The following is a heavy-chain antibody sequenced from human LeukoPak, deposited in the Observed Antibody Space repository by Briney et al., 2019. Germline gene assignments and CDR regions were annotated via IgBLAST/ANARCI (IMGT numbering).Heavy chain of an antibody. V-gene: IGHV3-9*03. CDR3: AKSSGYYFYYIDY. CDR2: ISWNSGSI. CDR1: GFTFDDYA. J-gene: IGHJ4*02. D-gene: IGHD3-22*01. Sequence: GRSQRLSCAASGFTFDDYAMHWVRQAPGKGLEWVSGISWNSGSIGYADSVKGRFTISRDNAKNSLYLQMNSLRAEDMALYYCAKSSGYYFYYIDYWGQGTLVTVSS.